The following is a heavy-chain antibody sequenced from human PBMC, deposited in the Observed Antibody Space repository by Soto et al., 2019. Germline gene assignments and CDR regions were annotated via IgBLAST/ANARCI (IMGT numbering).Heavy chain of an antibody. CDR2: INLNSGGT. CDR1: GYTFTGYY. V-gene: IGHV1-2*04. D-gene: IGHD3-3*01. Sequence: ASVKVSCKASGYTFTGYYMHWVRQAPGQGLEWMGCINLNSGGTNYSQKFQVWVTMTRDTSISTAYMELSRLRSDDTAVYYCARDGRDYYDFWSGYYTEVYGMDVWGQGTTVTVSS. CDR3: ARDGRDYYDFWSGYYTEVYGMDV. J-gene: IGHJ6*02.